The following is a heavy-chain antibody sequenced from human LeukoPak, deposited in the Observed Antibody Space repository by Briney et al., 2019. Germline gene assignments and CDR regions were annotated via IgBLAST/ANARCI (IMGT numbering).Heavy chain of an antibody. CDR1: GYTFTSYA. Sequence: ASVKVSCKASGYTFTSYAMNWVRQAPGQGLEWMGWINTNTGNPTYAQGFTGRFVFSLDTSVSTAYLQISSLKAEDTAVYYCARGPVVAATRYYYYYMDVWGKGTTVTVSS. CDR3: ARGPVVAATRYYYYYMDV. CDR2: INTNTGNP. J-gene: IGHJ6*03. D-gene: IGHD2-15*01. V-gene: IGHV7-4-1*02.